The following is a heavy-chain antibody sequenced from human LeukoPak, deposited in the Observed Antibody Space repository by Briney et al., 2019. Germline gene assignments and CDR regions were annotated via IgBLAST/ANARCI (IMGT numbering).Heavy chain of an antibody. CDR1: GLTFSSYN. Sequence: GGSLRLSCAASGLTFSSYNMNWVRQAPGKGLEWVSHISSSSSTIYYADSVKGRFTISRDNAKNSLYLQMNSLRAEDTAVYYCARDKPVATLGNYFDYWGQGTLVTVSS. D-gene: IGHD5-12*01. J-gene: IGHJ4*02. V-gene: IGHV3-48*01. CDR2: ISSSSSTI. CDR3: ARDKPVATLGNYFDY.